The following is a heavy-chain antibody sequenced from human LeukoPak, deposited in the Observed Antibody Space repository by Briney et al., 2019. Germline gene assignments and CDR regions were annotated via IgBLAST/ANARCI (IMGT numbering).Heavy chain of an antibody. CDR3: ARAFQYGSGTHPFSL. D-gene: IGHD3-10*01. V-gene: IGHV3-66*01. CDR1: GFSVSNNY. Sequence: GGSLRLSCAASGFSVSNNYMTWVRQAPGKGLEWVSVISDGGGTFYADSVKGRFTISRDNFKNTLYLQMNSLRVDDTAVYYCARAFQYGSGTHPFSLRGLGTLVTVSS. CDR2: ISDGGGT. J-gene: IGHJ4*02.